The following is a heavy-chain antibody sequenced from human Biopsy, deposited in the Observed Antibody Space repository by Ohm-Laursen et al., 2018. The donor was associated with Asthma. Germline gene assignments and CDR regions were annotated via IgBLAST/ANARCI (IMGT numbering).Heavy chain of an antibody. V-gene: IGHV1-69*01. CDR3: ARCQVGYSSGWSLLLKKIYYSGMDV. J-gene: IGHJ6*02. D-gene: IGHD6-19*01. CDR2: IITAFGKT. CDR1: GGTLSNFV. Sequence: GSSVKASCKLPGGTLSNFVISWVRQAPGQGFEWLGGIITAFGKTNYARKSQGRVTITADESTSTAYMEVTSLRSEDTAIYYCARCQVGYSSGWSLLLKKIYYSGMDVWGQGTAVTVSS.